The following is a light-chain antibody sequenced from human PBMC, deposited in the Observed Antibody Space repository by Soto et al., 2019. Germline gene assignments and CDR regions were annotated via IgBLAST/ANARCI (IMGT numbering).Light chain of an antibody. CDR3: ATWDASLSGRV. CDR2: SDN. V-gene: IGLV1-47*02. Sequence: QSVLTQPPSASGTPGQRVTISCSGGTSNIGNNFVSWYQQLPGAAPKLLIYSDNQRPPGVTDRVSASKFGTSASLAISGLRSEDEADYYCATWDASLSGRVFGGGTKLTVL. J-gene: IGLJ3*02. CDR1: TSNIGNNF.